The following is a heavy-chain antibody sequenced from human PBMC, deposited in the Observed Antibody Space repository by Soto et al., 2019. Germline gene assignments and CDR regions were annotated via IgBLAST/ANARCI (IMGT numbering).Heavy chain of an antibody. CDR1: GFTFSGPA. CDR3: AREPGIAAAGRYYYYGMDV. V-gene: IGHV3-33*08. J-gene: IGHJ6*02. D-gene: IGHD6-13*01. CDR2: IWYDGSNK. Sequence: PGGSLRLSCAASGFTFSGPAMHWVRQAPGKGLEWVAVIWYDGSNKYYADSVKGRFTISRDNSKNTLYLQMNSLRAEDTAVYYCAREPGIAAAGRYYYYGMDVWGQGATVTVSS.